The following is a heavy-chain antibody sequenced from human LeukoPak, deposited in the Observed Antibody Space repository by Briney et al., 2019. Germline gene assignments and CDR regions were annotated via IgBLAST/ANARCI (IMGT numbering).Heavy chain of an antibody. Sequence: ASVKVSCKASGYTFTGYYMHWVRQAPGQGLEWMGWINPNSGGANYAQKFQGRVTMTRDTSISTGYMELSSLRSDDTAVYYCARSADYSIQHNDYWGQGTLVTVSS. D-gene: IGHD4-11*01. CDR1: GYTFTGYY. CDR3: ARSADYSIQHNDY. J-gene: IGHJ4*02. CDR2: INPNSGGA. V-gene: IGHV1-2*02.